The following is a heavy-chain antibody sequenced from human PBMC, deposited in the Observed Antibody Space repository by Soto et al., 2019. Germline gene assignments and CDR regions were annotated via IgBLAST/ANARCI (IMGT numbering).Heavy chain of an antibody. CDR2: ISGDGSIT. Sequence: PWGSLRLSCSASVFTFSDYWMHWFRQVPGQGPVWVARISGDGSITSYADSVTGRFTISRDNTKETLDLHMRSLRAEDTAVYYCARAETTKYDSSGYGHWGQGTRVTVSS. CDR3: ARAETTKYDSSGYGH. CDR1: VFTFSDYW. V-gene: IGHV3-74*03. D-gene: IGHD3-22*01. J-gene: IGHJ4*02.